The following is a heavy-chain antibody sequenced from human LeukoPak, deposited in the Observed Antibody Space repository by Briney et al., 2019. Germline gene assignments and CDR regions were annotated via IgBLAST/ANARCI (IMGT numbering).Heavy chain of an antibody. CDR2: IYYSASS. D-gene: IGHD3-10*01. J-gene: IGHJ4*02. V-gene: IGHV4-59*01. Sequence: SETLSLTCTVSGGSISSYHWSWIRQPPGKGLEWIGYIYYSASSIYNPSLKSRVTISVDTSKNQLSLRLTSVTAADTAVYYCARDGGGSGSYYPLYYFDYWGQGTLVTVSS. CDR1: GGSISSYH. CDR3: ARDGGGSGSYYPLYYFDY.